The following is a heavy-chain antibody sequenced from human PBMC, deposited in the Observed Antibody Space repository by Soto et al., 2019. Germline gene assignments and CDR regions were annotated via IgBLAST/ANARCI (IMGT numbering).Heavy chain of an antibody. CDR3: ASTYGTSWYWFDH. J-gene: IGHJ5*02. D-gene: IGHD6-13*01. CDR2: IFSNDEK. CDR1: GFSLRNAGLG. Sequence: QVTVKESGPVLVKPTETLTLTCTVSGFSLRNAGLGVSWIRQPPGKALEWLAHIFSNDEKSYSTSLKSRLTISQDTSRSQVVLIMTNMHPVDSAPYYCASTYGTSWYWFDHWGQGTLVTVSS. V-gene: IGHV2-26*04.